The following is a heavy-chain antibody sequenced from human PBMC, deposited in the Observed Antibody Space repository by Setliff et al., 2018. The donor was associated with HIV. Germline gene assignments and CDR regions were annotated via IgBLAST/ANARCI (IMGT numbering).Heavy chain of an antibody. D-gene: IGHD3-22*01. V-gene: IGHV3-23*01. J-gene: IGHJ3*02. Sequence: PGGSLRLSCAVSGFTFSNSAMSWVRQAPGKGLEWVSSVATNGGSTYYAASVQGRFTISRDNAKNSLYLQMNSLRAEDTAVYYCARESPYDTSGYYFGAFDIWGQGTMVTV. CDR3: ARESPYDTSGYYFGAFDI. CDR2: VATNGGST. CDR1: GFTFSNSA.